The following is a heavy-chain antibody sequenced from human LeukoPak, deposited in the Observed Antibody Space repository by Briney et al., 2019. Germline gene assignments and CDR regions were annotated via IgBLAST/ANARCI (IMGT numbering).Heavy chain of an antibody. V-gene: IGHV1-2*02. CDR1: GYTFTNYY. Sequence: ASVKVSCKASGYTFTNYYIHWVRQAPGQGLEWMGWINPNSGGTNYAQKFQGRVTMTRDTSISTAYMELSRLRSDDTAVYYCARSSVDTAMAFDYWGQGTLVTVSS. CDR2: INPNSGGT. J-gene: IGHJ4*02. D-gene: IGHD5-18*01. CDR3: ARSSVDTAMAFDY.